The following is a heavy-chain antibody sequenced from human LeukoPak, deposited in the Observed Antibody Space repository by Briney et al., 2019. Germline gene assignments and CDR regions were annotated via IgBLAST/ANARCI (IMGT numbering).Heavy chain of an antibody. CDR1: GFTVSSDF. CDR2: LYSGGNT. CDR3: ARQRGATETTYQVF. V-gene: IGHV3-66*04. D-gene: IGHD4-17*01. Sequence: GGSLLLSCAASGFTVSSDFMIWVRQAPGRGLEWVSILYSGGNTYYAGSVKGRFTISRDNSKNTLFLQMNSLRAEDTAVYYCARQRGATETTYQVFWGQGILVTVSS. J-gene: IGHJ1*01.